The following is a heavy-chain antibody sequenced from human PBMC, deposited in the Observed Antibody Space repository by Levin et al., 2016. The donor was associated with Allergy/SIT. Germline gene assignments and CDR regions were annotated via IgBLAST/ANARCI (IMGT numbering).Heavy chain of an antibody. V-gene: IGHV4-61*02. CDR1: GGSISSGSYY. Sequence: SETLSLTCTVSGGSISSGSYYWSWIRQPAGKGLEWIGRIYTSGSTNYNPSLKSRVTISLDTSKNQFSLNLRSVTAADTAVYYCARSWGDILSLDVLDIWGQGTMVTVSS. CDR2: IYTSGST. J-gene: IGHJ3*02. CDR3: ARSWGDILSLDVLDI. D-gene: IGHD3-9*01.